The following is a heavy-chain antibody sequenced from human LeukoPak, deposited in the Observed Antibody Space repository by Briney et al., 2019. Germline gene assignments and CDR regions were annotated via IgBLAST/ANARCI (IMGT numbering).Heavy chain of an antibody. J-gene: IGHJ3*02. CDR1: GGTFSSYA. Sequence: SVKVSCKASGGTFSSYAISWVRQAPGQGLEWMGRIIPIFGTANYAQKFQGRVTITTDESTSTAYMELSSLRSEDTAVYYCAKVYDYGDYGAFDIWGQGTMVTVSS. CDR3: AKVYDYGDYGAFDI. D-gene: IGHD4-17*01. CDR2: IIPIFGTA. V-gene: IGHV1-69*05.